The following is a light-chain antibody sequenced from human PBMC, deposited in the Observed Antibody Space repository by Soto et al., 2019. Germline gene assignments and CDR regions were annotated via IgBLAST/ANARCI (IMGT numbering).Light chain of an antibody. J-gene: IGLJ2*01. CDR3: TSYAGSNSVV. CDR2: EVT. CDR1: SSDVGGYNF. V-gene: IGLV2-8*01. Sequence: QSALTQPPSASGSPGQSVIISCTGTSSDVGGYNFVSWYQQHPGKAPKLMIFEVTKRPSGVPDRFSGSKSGHTASLTVSGLQAEDEADYYCTSYAGSNSVVFGGGTKLTVL.